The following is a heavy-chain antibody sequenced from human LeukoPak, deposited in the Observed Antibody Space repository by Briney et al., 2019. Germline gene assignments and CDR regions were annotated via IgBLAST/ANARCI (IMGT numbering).Heavy chain of an antibody. V-gene: IGHV4-34*01. D-gene: IGHD2-2*01. CDR2: INHSGST. J-gene: IGHJ6*02. Sequence: SGTLSLTCAVYGGSFSDYYWSWIRQPPGKGLEWIGEINHSGSTNCNPSLKSRVTISVDTSKNQFSLKVSSVTAADTAVYYCARAIPKIVAAPAETPMDVWGQGTTVTVSS. CDR1: GGSFSDYY. CDR3: ARAIPKIVAAPAETPMDV.